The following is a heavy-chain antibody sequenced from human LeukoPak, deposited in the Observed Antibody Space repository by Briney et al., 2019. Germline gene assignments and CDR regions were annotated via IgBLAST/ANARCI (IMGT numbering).Heavy chain of an antibody. CDR1: GFTFSSYW. V-gene: IGHV3-74*01. D-gene: IGHD2-15*01. CDR3: ARVAHCSGGSCYSSSAFDI. J-gene: IGHJ3*02. Sequence: GGSLRLYCAASGFTFSSYWMHWVRQAPGKGLVWVSRINSDGSSTSYADSVKGRFTISRDNDKNTLYLQMNSLRAEDTAVYYCARVAHCSGGSCYSSSAFDIWGQGTMVTVSS. CDR2: INSDGSST.